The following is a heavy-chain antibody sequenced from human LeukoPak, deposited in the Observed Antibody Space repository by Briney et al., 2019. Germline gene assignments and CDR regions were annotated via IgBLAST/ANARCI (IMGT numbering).Heavy chain of an antibody. J-gene: IGHJ4*02. CDR1: GFTFSSYA. CDR2: ISGSGGST. Sequence: PGGSLRLSCAASGFTFSSYAMSWVRQAPGKGLEWVSAISGSGGSTYYADSVKGRFTISRDNSKNTLFLQMNSLRAEDTAVYYCAKRRDFWSGYYRWGQGTLVTVSS. D-gene: IGHD3-3*01. CDR3: AKRRDFWSGYYR. V-gene: IGHV3-23*01.